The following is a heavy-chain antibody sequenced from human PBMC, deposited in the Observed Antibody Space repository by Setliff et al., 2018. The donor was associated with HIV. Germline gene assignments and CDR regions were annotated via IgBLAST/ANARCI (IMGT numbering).Heavy chain of an antibody. CDR3: ARGGSYDTFDY. D-gene: IGHD3-22*01. V-gene: IGHV4-30-4*08. J-gene: IGHJ4*02. Sequence: SETLSLTCTVSGGSISSADYYWSWIRQPPGKGLEWIGYIYYSGNTYFNPALKSRVTMSIDTSKKQFSLKLASVTAADTAVYYCARGGSYDTFDYWGQGILVTVSS. CDR1: GGSISSADYY. CDR2: IYYSGNT.